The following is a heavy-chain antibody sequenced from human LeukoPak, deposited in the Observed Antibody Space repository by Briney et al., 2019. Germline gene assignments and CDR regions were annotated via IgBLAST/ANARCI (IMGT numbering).Heavy chain of an antibody. Sequence: SETLSLTCTVSGGSISSYYWSWIRQPPGKGLEWIGEINHSGSTNYNPSLKSRVTISVDTSKNQFSLKLSSVTAADTAVYYCARASMYYDFWSGYSGYYFDYWGQGTLVTASS. CDR3: ARASMYYDFWSGYSGYYFDY. CDR1: GGSISSYY. J-gene: IGHJ4*02. CDR2: INHSGST. V-gene: IGHV4-34*01. D-gene: IGHD3-3*01.